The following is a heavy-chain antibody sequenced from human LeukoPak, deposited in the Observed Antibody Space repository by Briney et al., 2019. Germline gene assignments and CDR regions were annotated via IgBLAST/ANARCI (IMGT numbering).Heavy chain of an antibody. CDR3: ARTGGVSGSYYAYDY. D-gene: IGHD1-26*01. Sequence: SETLSLTCAVYGGSFSGYYWSWIRQPPGKGLEWIGEINHSGSTNYNPSLKSRVTISVDTSKNQFSLKLSSVTAADTAVYYCARTGGVSGSYYAYDYWGQGTLVTVSS. CDR2: INHSGST. V-gene: IGHV4-34*01. CDR1: GGSFSGYY. J-gene: IGHJ4*02.